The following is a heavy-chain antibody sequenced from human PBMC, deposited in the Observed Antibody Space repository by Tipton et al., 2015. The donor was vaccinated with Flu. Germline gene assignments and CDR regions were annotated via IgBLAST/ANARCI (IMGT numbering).Heavy chain of an antibody. CDR1: GGSFSSHY. CDR2: INPSGST. J-gene: IGHJ4*02. V-gene: IGHV4-34*01. D-gene: IGHD1-7*01. CDR3: ASFISEYNWNYGEGLDY. Sequence: LRLSCAVYGGSFSSHYWSWIRQPPGKGLEWIGEINPSGSTNYNPSLKSRVTISGDTSKNQVSLKLSSVTAADTAVYYCASFISEYNWNYGEGLDYWGQGTLVTVSS.